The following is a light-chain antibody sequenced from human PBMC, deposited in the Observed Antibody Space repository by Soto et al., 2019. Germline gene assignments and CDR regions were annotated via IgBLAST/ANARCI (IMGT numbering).Light chain of an antibody. CDR1: NIGGKS. J-gene: IGLJ2*01. Sequence: SYELTQPPSLSVAPGKTATVTCGGTNIGGKSVHWYQQKPGQAPLLVIYYDKDRPSGIPERISGSNSGNTATLTISRVEAGDEADYYCQVWDVGNYPVVFGGGTKLTVL. CDR2: YDK. V-gene: IGLV3-21*04. CDR3: QVWDVGNYPVV.